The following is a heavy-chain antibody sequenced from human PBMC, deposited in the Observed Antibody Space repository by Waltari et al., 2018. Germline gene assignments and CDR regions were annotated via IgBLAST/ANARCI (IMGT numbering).Heavy chain of an antibody. V-gene: IGHV3-7*03. CDR1: GFTFIDYW. Sequence: EEQLVESGGGLVQPGESLRLSCEASGFTFIDYWMTWVRQAPGKGLEWVANIKTYGTGKNYVNSVRGRFTISRDNAKNALSLQMDSLRAEDTAVYYCARLWNGPDCWGQGTLVTVSS. D-gene: IGHD1-1*01. CDR2: IKTYGTGK. CDR3: ARLWNGPDC. J-gene: IGHJ4*02.